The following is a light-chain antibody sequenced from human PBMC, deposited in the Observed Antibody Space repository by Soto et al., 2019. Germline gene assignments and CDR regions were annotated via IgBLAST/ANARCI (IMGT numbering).Light chain of an antibody. CDR3: SSYTSSTTSS. Sequence: QPVLTQPASVSGSPGQSITISCTGTSSDVGGYNYVSWYQQHPGKAPKLMIYDVSNRPSGVSNRFSGSKSGNTASLTISGLQAEDEADYYCSSYTSSTTSSFGTGTKLNVL. V-gene: IGLV2-14*03. J-gene: IGLJ1*01. CDR1: SSDVGGYNY. CDR2: DVS.